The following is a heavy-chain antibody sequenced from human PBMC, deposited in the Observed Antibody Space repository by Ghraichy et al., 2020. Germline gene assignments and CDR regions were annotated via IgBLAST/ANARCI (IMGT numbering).Heavy chain of an antibody. D-gene: IGHD3-10*01. Sequence: SETLSLTCAVYGGSFSGYYWSWIRQPPGKGLEWIGEINHSGSTNYNPSLKSRVTISVDTSKNQFSLKLSSVTAADTAVYYCARVGPRFRYFQHWGQGTLVTVSS. V-gene: IGHV4-34*01. CDR3: ARVGPRFRYFQH. J-gene: IGHJ1*01. CDR1: GGSFSGYY. CDR2: INHSGST.